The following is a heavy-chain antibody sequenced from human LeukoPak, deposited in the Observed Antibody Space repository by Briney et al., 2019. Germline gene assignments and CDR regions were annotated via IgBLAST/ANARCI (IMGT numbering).Heavy chain of an antibody. V-gene: IGHV1-8*01. CDR3: ARLSSHYGDYKVDP. Sequence: ASVKVSCKTSGYPFSNYDINWVRQATGQGLEWMGWINPHSGKTGYAQKFRGRVTMTTDTSASTAYMELSSLRSEDTAVYYCARLSSHYGDYKVDPWGQGTLVTVSS. CDR2: INPHSGKT. CDR1: GYPFSNYD. J-gene: IGHJ5*02. D-gene: IGHD4-17*01.